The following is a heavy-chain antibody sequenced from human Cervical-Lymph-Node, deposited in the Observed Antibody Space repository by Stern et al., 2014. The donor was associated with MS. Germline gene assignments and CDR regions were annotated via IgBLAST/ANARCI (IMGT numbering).Heavy chain of an antibody. Sequence: VQLVESGGGVVQPGRSLRLSCAASGFTFSSYGMHWVRQAPGKGLEWVAVISYDGSNKYYADSVKGRFTISRDNSKNTLYLQMNSLRAEDTAVYYCAKGGATVTSYTDYWGQGTLVTVSS. V-gene: IGHV3-30*18. J-gene: IGHJ4*02. D-gene: IGHD4-17*01. CDR3: AKGGATVTSYTDY. CDR2: ISYDGSNK. CDR1: GFTFSSYG.